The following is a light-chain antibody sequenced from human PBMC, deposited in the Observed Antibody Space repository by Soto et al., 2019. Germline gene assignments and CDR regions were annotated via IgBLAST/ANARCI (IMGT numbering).Light chain of an antibody. Sequence: QAVVTQPPSASGTPGQRFTISCSGSSSNIGSNTVNWYQQLPGTAPKLLIYSNNQRPSGVPDRFSGSKSGTSASLAISGLKSEDVADYYCAAWDDSLNGWVFGGGPSSPS. J-gene: IGLJ3*02. V-gene: IGLV1-44*01. CDR1: SSNIGSNT. CDR3: AAWDDSLNGWV. CDR2: SNN.